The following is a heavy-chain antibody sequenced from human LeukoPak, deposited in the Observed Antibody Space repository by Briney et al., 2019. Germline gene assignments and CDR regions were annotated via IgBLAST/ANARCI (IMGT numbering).Heavy chain of an antibody. Sequence: GGSLRLSCAASGFIFSDYYMGWIRQAPGRGLEWVSYIIDSGIKIYYTDSVKGRFSMSRDNAKKSLYLQMNSLRAEDTAVYYCARDASSWYGYWGQGTLVTVSS. D-gene: IGHD6-13*01. V-gene: IGHV3-11*04. CDR3: ARDASSWYGY. CDR2: IIDSGIKI. CDR1: GFIFSDYY. J-gene: IGHJ4*02.